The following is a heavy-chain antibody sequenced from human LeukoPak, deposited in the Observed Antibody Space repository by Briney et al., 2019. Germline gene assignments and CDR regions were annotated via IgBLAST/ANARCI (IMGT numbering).Heavy chain of an antibody. CDR3: ARLSYSSGWSLGY. Sequence: PSETLSLXCTVSGGSTSSSSYYWGWTRQPPGKGPEWIGSIYYSGSTYYNPSLKSRVTISIDTSMNQFSLKLSSVTAADTAVYYCARLSYSSGWSLGYWGQGTLVTVSS. J-gene: IGHJ4*02. CDR1: GGSTSSSSYY. D-gene: IGHD6-19*01. CDR2: IYYSGST. V-gene: IGHV4-39*01.